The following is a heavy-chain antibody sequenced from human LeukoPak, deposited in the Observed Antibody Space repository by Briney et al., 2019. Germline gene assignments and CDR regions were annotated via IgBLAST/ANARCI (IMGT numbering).Heavy chain of an antibody. CDR3: ARLNFGDDY. CDR1: GFNVGSKH. V-gene: IGHV3-53*01. D-gene: IGHD4-17*01. CDR2: IYPGGDS. Sequence: GGSLRLSCAASGFNVGSKHMNWVRQAPGKGLEWVSGIYPGGDSYYADSLKGRFIISRDISKNTVFLQMSSLRDEDTAVYYCARLNFGDDYWGQGALVTVSS. J-gene: IGHJ4*02.